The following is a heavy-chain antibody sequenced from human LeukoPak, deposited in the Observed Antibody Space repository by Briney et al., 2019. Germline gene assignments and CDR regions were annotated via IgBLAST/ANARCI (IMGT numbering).Heavy chain of an antibody. CDR2: IKQDGSEK. V-gene: IGHV3-7*01. J-gene: IGHJ4*02. D-gene: IGHD1-7*01. Sequence: GGSLRLSCAASGFTFSSYAMSWVRQAPGKGLEWVANIKQDGSEKYYVDSVKGRFTISRDNAKNSLYLQMNSLRAEDTAVYYCARVFNWNSRGGHYFDYWGQGTLVTVSS. CDR3: ARVFNWNSRGGHYFDY. CDR1: GFTFSSYA.